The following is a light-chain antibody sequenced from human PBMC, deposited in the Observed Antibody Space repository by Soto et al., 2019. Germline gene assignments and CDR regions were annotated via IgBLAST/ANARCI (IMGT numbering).Light chain of an antibody. CDR1: QSVGSK. CDR2: GAS. Sequence: EKVMTQSPVTLSVSPGERATLSCRASQSVGSKLAWYQQKPGQAPRLLIYGASNRATGIPVRFSGSGSGTEFTLHISSLQSADAAVYYCQQYDVWPALTFGGGTKVEIK. J-gene: IGKJ4*01. V-gene: IGKV3-15*01. CDR3: QQYDVWPALT.